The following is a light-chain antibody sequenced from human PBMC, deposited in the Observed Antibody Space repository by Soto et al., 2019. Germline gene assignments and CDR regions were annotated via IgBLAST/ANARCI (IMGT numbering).Light chain of an antibody. Sequence: EIVLTQSPGILSLSPGDRVTLSWRASQRVVSKFCAWYQQIPGQAPRLLIYATSSRATGIPDRFSGGGSGTDFTLTISSREPEDFAVYYCQQYGSPPMYAFGQGTKLEIK. CDR1: QRVVSKF. J-gene: IGKJ2*01. CDR2: ATS. V-gene: IGKV3-20*01. CDR3: QQYGSPPMYA.